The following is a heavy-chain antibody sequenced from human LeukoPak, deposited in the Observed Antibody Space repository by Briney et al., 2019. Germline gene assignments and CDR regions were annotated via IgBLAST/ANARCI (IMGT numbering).Heavy chain of an antibody. CDR1: GGSFSGYY. CDR2: INHSGST. V-gene: IGHV4-34*01. J-gene: IGHJ4*02. CDR3: ARGLSTGRYFDY. D-gene: IGHD5/OR15-5a*01. Sequence: SETLSLTCAVYGGSFSGYYWSWIRQPPGKGLEWIGEINHSGSTNYNPSLKSRVTISVDTSKNQFSLKLSPVTAADTAVYYCARGLSTGRYFDYWGQGTLVTVSS.